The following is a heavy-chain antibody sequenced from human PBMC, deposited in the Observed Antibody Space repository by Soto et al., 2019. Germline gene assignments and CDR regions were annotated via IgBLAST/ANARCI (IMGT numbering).Heavy chain of an antibody. J-gene: IGHJ3*01. CDR2: ILVDGRT. CDR1: GLTFSSYA. CDR3: AKATATGGGAFDF. Sequence: GGSLSLSCAASGLTFSSYAMSWVRQAPGKGLEWVSTILVDGRTFYVDSVKGRFTISRDNSRNTVYLQMNSLTAGDTALYYCAKATATGGGAFDFCGQGTMVTV. V-gene: IGHV3-23*01. D-gene: IGHD2-8*02.